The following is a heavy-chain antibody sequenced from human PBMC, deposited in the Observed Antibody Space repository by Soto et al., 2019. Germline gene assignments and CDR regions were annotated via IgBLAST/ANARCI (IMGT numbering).Heavy chain of an antibody. CDR3: ARGRVDGGELDL. CDR2: ISNDGSST. J-gene: IGHJ4*02. V-gene: IGHV3-74*01. Sequence: EVQLVESGGGLVQPGGSLRLSCAASGFTFSSYWMHWVRQAPGKGLVWVSRISNDGSSTSYADSVKGRFTISRDNAKNTLYLQMNSLRAEDTAVYYCARGRVDGGELDLWGQGTLVTVSS. D-gene: IGHD1-26*01. CDR1: GFTFSSYW.